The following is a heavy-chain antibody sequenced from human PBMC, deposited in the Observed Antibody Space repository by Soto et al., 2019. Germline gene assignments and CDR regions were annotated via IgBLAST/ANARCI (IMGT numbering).Heavy chain of an antibody. D-gene: IGHD3-16*01. Sequence: SETLSLTCTVSGGSINDFAYYWGWIRQPPGKGLEWIGTVYHNENTYYNPSLKSRVTISVDTAKNQFSLKVTSVTAADTAIYFCARRERYYGSPGWFDPWGQGTLVTVSS. CDR3: ARRERYYGSPGWFDP. J-gene: IGHJ5*02. CDR2: VYHNENT. V-gene: IGHV4-39*01. CDR1: GGSINDFAYY.